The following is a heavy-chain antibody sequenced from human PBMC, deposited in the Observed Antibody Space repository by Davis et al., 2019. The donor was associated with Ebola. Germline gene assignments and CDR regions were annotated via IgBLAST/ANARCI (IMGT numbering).Heavy chain of an antibody. CDR2: IWYDGSNK. V-gene: IGHV3-30*02. CDR3: AKGPLRSSLEWLLYYYYGMDV. D-gene: IGHD3-3*02. Sequence: GGSLRLSCSASGFTFSSYAMHWVRQAPGKGLEWVAVIWYDGSNKYYADSVKGQFTTSRDNSKNTLYLQMNSLRAEDTAVYYCAKGPLRSSLEWLLYYYYGMDVWGQGTTVTVSS. J-gene: IGHJ6*02. CDR1: GFTFSSYA.